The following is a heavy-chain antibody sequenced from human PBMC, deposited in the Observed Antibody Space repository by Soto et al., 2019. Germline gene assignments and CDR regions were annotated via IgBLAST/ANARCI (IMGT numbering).Heavy chain of an antibody. CDR3: AREVLRYFDWLLSSEGNWFDP. CDR1: GFTFSSYW. J-gene: IGHJ5*02. V-gene: IGHV3-7*03. CDR2: IKQDGSEK. Sequence: GGSLRLSCAASGFTFSSYWMSWARQAPGKGLEWVANIKQDGSEKYYVDSVKGRFTISRDNAKNSLYLQMNSLRAEDTAVYYCAREVLRYFDWLLSSEGNWFDPWGQGTLVTVYS. D-gene: IGHD3-9*01.